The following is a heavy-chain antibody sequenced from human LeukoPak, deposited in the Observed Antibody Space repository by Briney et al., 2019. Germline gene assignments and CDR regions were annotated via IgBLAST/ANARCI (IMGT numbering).Heavy chain of an antibody. J-gene: IGHJ3*02. Sequence: GASVKVSCKASGGTFISYAISWVRQAPGQGLEWMGGIIPIFGTANYAQKFQGRVTITADESTSTAYMELSSLRSEDTAVYYCARDRYYDSSGYYYLVHAFDIWGQGTMVTVSS. V-gene: IGHV1-69*13. CDR3: ARDRYYDSSGYYYLVHAFDI. CDR2: IIPIFGTA. D-gene: IGHD3-22*01. CDR1: GGTFISYA.